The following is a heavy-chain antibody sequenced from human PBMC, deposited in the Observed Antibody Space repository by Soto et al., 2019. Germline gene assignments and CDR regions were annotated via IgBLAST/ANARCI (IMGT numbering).Heavy chain of an antibody. CDR1: GFTLSDSA. V-gene: IGHV3-73*01. CDR2: MRSKGNNYAT. D-gene: IGHD6-19*01. Sequence: EVQLVESGGGLVQPGGSLKLSCAASGFTLSDSAVLWVRQTSGKGLEWLGRMRSKGNNYATVYVASVKGRLTISRDDSKNMAYLQMDSLKTEDTAVYYCGCSSSGWYVENWGQGTLVTVSS. J-gene: IGHJ4*02. CDR3: GCSSSGWYVEN.